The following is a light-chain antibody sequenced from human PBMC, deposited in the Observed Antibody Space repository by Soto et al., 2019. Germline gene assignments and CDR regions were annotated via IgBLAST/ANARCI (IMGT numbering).Light chain of an antibody. CDR3: CSYAGSYSWV. Sequence: QSALTQPRSVSASPGQSVTISCTGTSSDVGSYKSVSWYQQYPGKAPKLMIYDVNKRPSGVPDRFSGSKSGNTASLTISGLQAEDESDYYCCSYAGSYSWVFGGGIKVIVL. CDR2: DVN. V-gene: IGLV2-11*01. J-gene: IGLJ3*02. CDR1: SSDVGSYKS.